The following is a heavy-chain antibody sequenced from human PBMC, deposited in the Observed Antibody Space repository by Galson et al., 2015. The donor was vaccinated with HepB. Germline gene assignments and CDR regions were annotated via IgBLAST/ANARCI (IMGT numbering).Heavy chain of an antibody. CDR3: AHTAGWLPDY. D-gene: IGHD5-24*01. CDR2: IYSHDVR. Sequence: PALVKPTQTLTLTCTLSGFSLNDNAVGVAWIRQPPGKALEWPALIYSHDVRHYNPSLNNRLAITKDSSKNQVVLTLSDIDPVDTATYYCAHTAGWLPDYWGQGTLVTVST. V-gene: IGHV2-5*01. CDR1: GFSLNDNAVG. J-gene: IGHJ4*02.